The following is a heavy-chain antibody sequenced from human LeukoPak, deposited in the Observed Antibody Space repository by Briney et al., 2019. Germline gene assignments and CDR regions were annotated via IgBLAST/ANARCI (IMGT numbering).Heavy chain of an antibody. CDR3: AKDRVVTTRNFDH. V-gene: IGHV3-23*01. D-gene: IGHD3-3*01. CDR1: GFTFSSYA. Sequence: GGSLRLSCAASGFTFSSYAMSWVRQAPGKWLEWVSGISGSGGSTYYADSVKGRFTISRDNSKNTLYLQMNSLRAEDTAVYYCAKDRVVTTRNFDHWGQGTLVTVSS. CDR2: ISGSGGST. J-gene: IGHJ4*02.